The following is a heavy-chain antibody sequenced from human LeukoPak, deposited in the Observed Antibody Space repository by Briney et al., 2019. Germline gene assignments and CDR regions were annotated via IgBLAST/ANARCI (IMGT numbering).Heavy chain of an antibody. CDR3: ARIERSSYSLGFDY. D-gene: IGHD6-6*01. CDR2: IYYSGTS. J-gene: IGHJ4*02. Sequence: LRLSCAASGFTFSSYAMSWMRQHPGKGLEWIGHIYYSGTSFYNPSLTSRVIISVDTSKNQFSLKLTSVNDADTAVYYCARIERSSYSLGFDYWGQGTLVTVSS. V-gene: IGHV4-31*02. CDR1: GFTFSSYA.